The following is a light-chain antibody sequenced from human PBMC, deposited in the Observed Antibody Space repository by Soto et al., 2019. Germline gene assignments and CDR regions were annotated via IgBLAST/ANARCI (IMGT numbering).Light chain of an antibody. CDR3: QQYDNWPIT. J-gene: IGKJ5*01. CDR2: GAS. Sequence: EIVMTQSPATLSVSPGERATLSCRASQSVSSNLAWYQQKPGQAPRLLIYGASTRATGIPARFSGSVSGTEFTFTFSSLQSEDFAVFYCQQYDNWPITFGQGTRLEIK. CDR1: QSVSSN. V-gene: IGKV3-15*01.